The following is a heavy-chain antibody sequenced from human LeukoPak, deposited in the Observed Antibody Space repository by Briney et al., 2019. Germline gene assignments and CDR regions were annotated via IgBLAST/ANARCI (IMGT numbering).Heavy chain of an antibody. Sequence: GGSLRLSCAASGFTFSSSAMSWVRQAPGKGLEWVSAISNNGGYTYYADSVQGRFTISRDNSKSTLCLQMNSLRAEDTAVYYCAKGSSSSRPYYFDYWGQGTLVTVSS. J-gene: IGHJ4*02. CDR3: AKGSSSSRPYYFDY. D-gene: IGHD6-13*01. CDR1: GFTFSSSA. CDR2: ISNNGGYT. V-gene: IGHV3-23*01.